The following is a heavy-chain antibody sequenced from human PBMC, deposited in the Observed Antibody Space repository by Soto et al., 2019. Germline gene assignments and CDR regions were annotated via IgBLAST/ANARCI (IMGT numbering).Heavy chain of an antibody. CDR2: IYYSGST. CDR3: ARAAATTTPFDY. D-gene: IGHD5-12*01. J-gene: IGHJ4*02. Sequence: SQTLSLTCTVSGGSISSYYWSWIRQPPGKGLEWIGYIYYSGSTNYNPSLKSRVTISVDTSKNQFSLKLSSVTAADTAVYYCARAAATTTPFDYWGQGTLVTVSS. V-gene: IGHV4-59*01. CDR1: GGSISSYY.